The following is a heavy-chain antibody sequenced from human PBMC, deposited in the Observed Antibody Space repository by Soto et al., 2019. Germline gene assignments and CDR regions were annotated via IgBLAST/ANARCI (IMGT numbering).Heavy chain of an antibody. D-gene: IGHD6-19*01. CDR3: ARSGASGWYGFDY. Sequence: GGSLRLSCAASGFTFSDYYMSWIRQAPGKGLEWVSYISSSSSYTNYADSVKGRFTISRDNAKNSLYLQMNSLRAEDTAVYYCARSGASGWYGFDYWGQGTLVTVSS. V-gene: IGHV3-11*03. CDR2: ISSSSSYT. J-gene: IGHJ4*02. CDR1: GFTFSDYY.